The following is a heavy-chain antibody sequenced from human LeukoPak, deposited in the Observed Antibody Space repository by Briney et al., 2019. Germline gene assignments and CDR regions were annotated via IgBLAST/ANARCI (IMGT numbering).Heavy chain of an antibody. D-gene: IGHD5-24*01. CDR1: GGSISSSSYY. CDR2: IYYSGGT. CDR3: ARDSRWLQGFYFDY. V-gene: IGHV4-39*07. Sequence: SETLSLTCTVSGGSISSSSYYWGWIRQPPGKGLEWIGSIYYSGGTYYNPSLKSRVTISVDTSKNQFSLKLSSVTAADTAVYYCARDSRWLQGFYFDYWGQGTLVTVSS. J-gene: IGHJ4*02.